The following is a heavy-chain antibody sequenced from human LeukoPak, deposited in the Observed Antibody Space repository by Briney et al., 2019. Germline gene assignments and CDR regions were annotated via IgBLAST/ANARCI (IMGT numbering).Heavy chain of an antibody. J-gene: IGHJ4*02. CDR2: IRYDGSNK. CDR1: GFTFSSYG. V-gene: IGHV3-30*02. CDR3: AKDHEGYCSSTSCYVSVDY. D-gene: IGHD2-2*01. Sequence: GGSLRLSCAASGFTFSSYGMHWVRQAPGKGLEWVAFIRYDGSNKYYADSVKGRFTISRDNSKNTLYLQMNSLRAEGTAVYYCAKDHEGYCSSTSCYVSVDYWGQGTLVTVSS.